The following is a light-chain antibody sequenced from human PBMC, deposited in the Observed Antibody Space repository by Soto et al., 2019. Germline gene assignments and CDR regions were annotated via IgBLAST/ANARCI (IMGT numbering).Light chain of an antibody. J-gene: IGKJ5*01. CDR1: PSVTNF. V-gene: IGKV3-15*01. CDR2: GAS. CDR3: QHYDNWPIT. Sequence: EIVLTQSPATLSLSPGERATLSCRASPSVTNFLAWYQQKPGQAPRLLIYGASTRATGFPARFSGSRSGTEFTLTISSLQSEDFAIYYCQHYDNWPITFGQGTRLEIK.